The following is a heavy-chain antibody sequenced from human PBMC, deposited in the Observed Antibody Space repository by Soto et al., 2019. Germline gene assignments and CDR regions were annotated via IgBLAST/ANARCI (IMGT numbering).Heavy chain of an antibody. CDR1: GFTFSSYG. CDR2: ISYDGSNK. V-gene: IGHV3-30*18. CDR3: AKDQLVFAVYYYYYMDV. Sequence: QVQLVESGGGVVQPGRSLRLSCAASGFTFSSYGMHWVRQAPGKGLEWVAVISYDGSNKYYADSVKGRFTISRDNSKNTLYLQMNSLRAEDTAVYYCAKDQLVFAVYYYYYMDVWGKGTTVTVSS. J-gene: IGHJ6*03. D-gene: IGHD6-6*01.